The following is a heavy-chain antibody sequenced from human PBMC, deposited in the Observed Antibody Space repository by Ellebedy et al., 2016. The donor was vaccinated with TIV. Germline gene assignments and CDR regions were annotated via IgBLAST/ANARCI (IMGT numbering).Heavy chain of an antibody. J-gene: IGHJ4*02. V-gene: IGHV1-46*01. Sequence: AASVKVSCKASGYSFTSFYMHWVRQAPGQGLEGMGIINPSDGSSSYAQKFHGRVTMTRYTSSSTLYMELSSLRSEDTAVYYCARAMDTAIVTAVRYWGQGTLVTVSS. CDR2: INPSDGSS. CDR1: GYSFTSFY. D-gene: IGHD5-18*01. CDR3: ARAMDTAIVTAVRY.